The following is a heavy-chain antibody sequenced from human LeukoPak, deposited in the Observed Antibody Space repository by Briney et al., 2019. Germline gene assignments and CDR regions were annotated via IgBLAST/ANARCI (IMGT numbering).Heavy chain of an antibody. J-gene: IGHJ4*02. Sequence: GGSLRLSCAASGFTVSRNHMSWVRQAPGKGLEWVSVIYSGGSTYYADSVKGRFTISRDNSKNTLYLQMNSLRAEDTAVYYCASHSSSWYGFDHWGQGTLVTVSS. CDR3: ASHSSSWYGFDH. D-gene: IGHD6-13*01. V-gene: IGHV3-53*01. CDR1: GFTVSRNH. CDR2: IYSGGST.